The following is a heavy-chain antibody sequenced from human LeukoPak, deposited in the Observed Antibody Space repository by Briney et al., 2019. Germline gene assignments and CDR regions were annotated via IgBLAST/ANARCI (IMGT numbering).Heavy chain of an antibody. CDR3: ARDNNGWAWDY. CDR1: GYTFTRHS. J-gene: IGHJ4*02. Sequence: GASVTVSCMTSGYTFTRHSMHWVRQAPGQGLEWMGIINPNGGRTTYAQKIRGRVTMTRDMSTDTMYMEMSSLRSKDTAVYYCARDNNGWAWDYWGQGTLVTVPS. CDR2: INPNGGRT. V-gene: IGHV1-46*01. D-gene: IGHD6-19*01.